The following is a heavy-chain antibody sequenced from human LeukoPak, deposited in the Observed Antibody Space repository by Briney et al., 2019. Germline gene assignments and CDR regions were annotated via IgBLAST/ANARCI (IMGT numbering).Heavy chain of an antibody. CDR3: AKDRTAAGRNFDY. CDR1: GFSFNSYG. V-gene: IGHV3-30*02. J-gene: IGHJ4*02. D-gene: IGHD6-13*01. Sequence: PGGSLRLSCAASGFSFNSYGMSWVRQAPGKGLEWVSFIRNDGSNKYYADSVKGRFTISRDNSKKTLYLQMNSLGAEDTAVYYCAKDRTAAGRNFDYWGQGTLVTVSS. CDR2: IRNDGSNK.